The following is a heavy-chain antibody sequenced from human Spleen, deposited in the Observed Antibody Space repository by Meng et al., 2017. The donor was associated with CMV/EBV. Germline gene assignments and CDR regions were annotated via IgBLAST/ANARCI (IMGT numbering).Heavy chain of an antibody. CDR1: GFDFSRYW. CDR3: ARSSFAMVVVAFDI. Sequence: GGSLRLSCAASGFDFSRYWIGWVRQMPGKGLEWVGVIDVGGSDRRYSPSFQGQVTMSADTSSNTAYLQWSSLKASDSAMYYCARSSFAMVVVAFDIWGQGTMVTVSS. V-gene: IGHV5-51*01. CDR2: IDVGGSDR. D-gene: IGHD5-18*01. J-gene: IGHJ3*02.